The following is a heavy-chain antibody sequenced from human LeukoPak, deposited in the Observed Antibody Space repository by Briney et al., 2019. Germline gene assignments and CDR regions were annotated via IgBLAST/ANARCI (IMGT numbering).Heavy chain of an antibody. CDR2: IYYSGST. CDR1: GGSISSSSYY. J-gene: IGHJ3*02. D-gene: IGHD3-22*01. Sequence: PSETLSLTCTVSGGSISSSSYYWGWIRQPPGKGLEWIGSIYYSGSTYYNPSLKSRVTISVDTSKNQFSLKLSSVTAADTAVYYCARAEHRTMMDIWGQGTMVTVSS. CDR3: ARAEHRTMMDI. V-gene: IGHV4-39*07.